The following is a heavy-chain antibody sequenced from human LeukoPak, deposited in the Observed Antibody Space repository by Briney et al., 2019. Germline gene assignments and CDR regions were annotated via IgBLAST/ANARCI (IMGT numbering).Heavy chain of an antibody. Sequence: SETLSLTCSVSGDSINRYLWTWIRQPAGGGLEWIGRIYNSGTNNYKPSLKSRASMSVETPKNQFSLILSSVTAADTAVYYCARQSDSGGYFEYWGHGIRFTVSA. CDR3: ARQSDSGGYFEY. CDR1: GDSINRYL. CDR2: IYNSGTN. J-gene: IGHJ4*01. D-gene: IGHD4-23*01. V-gene: IGHV4-4*07.